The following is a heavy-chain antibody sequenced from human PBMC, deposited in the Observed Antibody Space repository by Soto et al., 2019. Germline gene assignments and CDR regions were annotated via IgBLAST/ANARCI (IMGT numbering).Heavy chain of an antibody. CDR1: GYTFTSYG. Sequence: ASVKVSCKASGYTFTSYGISWVRQAPGQGLEWMGWISAYNGNTNYAQKLQGRVTMTTDTSTSTAYMELRSLRSDDTAVYYCATYCSRTSCSSEYYYYGMDVWGQGTTVTVSS. CDR3: ATYCSRTSCSSEYYYYGMDV. V-gene: IGHV1-18*01. D-gene: IGHD2-2*01. CDR2: ISAYNGNT. J-gene: IGHJ6*02.